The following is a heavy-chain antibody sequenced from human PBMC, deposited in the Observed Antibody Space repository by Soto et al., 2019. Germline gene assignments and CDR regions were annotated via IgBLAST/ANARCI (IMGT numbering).Heavy chain of an antibody. J-gene: IGHJ4*02. CDR3: TTDPSPLTGSGY. CDR2: IRGKPDGGTT. CDR1: GFTFINAW. D-gene: IGHD3-9*01. Sequence: EVQLVESGGGLVEPGGSLRLSCAASGFTFINAWLNWVRQAPGKWLEWVGRIRGKPDGGTTDYAAPGKGRFTISRDDSKNTLYLQMNSLKTEDTAVYYCTTDPSPLTGSGYWGQGTLVTVS. V-gene: IGHV3-15*07.